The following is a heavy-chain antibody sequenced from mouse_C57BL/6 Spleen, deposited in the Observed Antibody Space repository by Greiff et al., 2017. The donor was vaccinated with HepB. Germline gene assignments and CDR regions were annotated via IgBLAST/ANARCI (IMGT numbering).Heavy chain of an antibody. CDR2: ISSGGSYT. Sequence: EVKLMESGGDLVKPGGSLKLSCAASGFTFSSYGMSWVRQTPDKRLEWVATISSGGSYTYYPDSVKGRFTISRDNAKNTLYLQMSSLKSEDTAMYYCASYDDGYYVWFAYWGQGTLVTVSA. J-gene: IGHJ3*01. D-gene: IGHD2-3*01. CDR3: ASYDDGYYVWFAY. CDR1: GFTFSSYG. V-gene: IGHV5-6*01.